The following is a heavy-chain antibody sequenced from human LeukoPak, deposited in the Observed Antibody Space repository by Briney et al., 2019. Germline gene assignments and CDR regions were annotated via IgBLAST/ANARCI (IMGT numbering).Heavy chain of an antibody. D-gene: IGHD2-2*01. V-gene: IGHV3-7*01. CDR2: IKQDGSEK. Sequence: GGSLRLSCAASGFTFSSYWMSWVRQAPGKGLEWVANIKQDGSEKYYVDSLKGRFTISRDNAKNSLYLQMNSLRAEDTAVYYCAKDRLGYCSSTSCYAAYYWGQGTLVTVSS. J-gene: IGHJ4*02. CDR3: AKDRLGYCSSTSCYAAYY. CDR1: GFTFSSYW.